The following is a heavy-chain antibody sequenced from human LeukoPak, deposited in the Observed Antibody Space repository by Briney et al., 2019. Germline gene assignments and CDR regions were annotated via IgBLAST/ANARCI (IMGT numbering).Heavy chain of an antibody. CDR2: INHSGST. D-gene: IGHD5-12*01. CDR3: ARVYSDYDWGAFDM. CDR1: GGSFSGYY. Sequence: SSETLSLTCAVYGGSFSGYYWSWIRQPPGKGLEWIGEINHSGSTNYNPSLKSRVTISVDTSKNQFSLKLSSVTAADTAVYYCARVYSDYDWGAFDMWGQGTMVTVSS. V-gene: IGHV4-34*01. J-gene: IGHJ3*02.